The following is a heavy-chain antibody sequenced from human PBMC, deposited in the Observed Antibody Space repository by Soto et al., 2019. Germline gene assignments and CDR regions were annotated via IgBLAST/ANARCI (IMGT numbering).Heavy chain of an antibody. CDR3: ARTMGVGETWGLNYRAFDI. Sequence: KQSQTLSLTCAISGDSVSSNSAAWNWIRQSPSRGLEWLGRTYYRSKWYNDYAVSVKSRITINPDTSKNQFSLQLNSVTPEDTAVYYCARTMGVGETWGLNYRAFDIWGQGTMVTVSS. CDR2: TYYRSKWYN. J-gene: IGHJ3*02. D-gene: IGHD7-27*01. V-gene: IGHV6-1*01. CDR1: GDSVSSNSAA.